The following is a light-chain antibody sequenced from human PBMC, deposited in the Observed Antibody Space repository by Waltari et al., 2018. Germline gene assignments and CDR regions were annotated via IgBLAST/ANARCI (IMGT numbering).Light chain of an antibody. CDR2: DAS. J-gene: IGKJ5*01. CDR3: QQRSARDT. V-gene: IGKV3-11*01. CDR1: QNVATH. Sequence: DIVLTQSPATLSLSPGERATLSCRASQNVATHLAWYQQKPGQAPRLLIYDASPRATGIPARFSGSASGTDFSLTISTLAPEDFAIYYCQQRSARDTFGQGTRLEIK.